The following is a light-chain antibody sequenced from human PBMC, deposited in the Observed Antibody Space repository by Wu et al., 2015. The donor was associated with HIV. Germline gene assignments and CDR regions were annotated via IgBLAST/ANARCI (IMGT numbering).Light chain of an antibody. CDR3: QHYGNSPYT. CDR2: GNI. J-gene: IGKJ2*01. V-gene: IGKV3-20*01. CDR1: QSISRY. Sequence: IVLTQSPATLSLSPGERATLSCRASQSISRYLAWYQQKPGQSPRLLIYGNIQQGHWLPGQVQLAMGLGQDFTLTISRLDPEDFAVYYCQHYGNSPYTFGLGDQ.